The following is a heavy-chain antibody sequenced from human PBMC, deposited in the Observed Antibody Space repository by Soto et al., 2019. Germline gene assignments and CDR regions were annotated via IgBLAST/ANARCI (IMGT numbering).Heavy chain of an antibody. CDR1: GGSFSGYY. J-gene: IGHJ3*02. CDR2: INHSGST. D-gene: IGHD2-2*01. CDR3: ARMCDEYQGGYCSSTSCPKIYAFDI. Sequence: KPSETLSLTCAVYGGSFSGYYWTWIRPPPGKGLEWIGEINHSGSTNYNPSLKSRVTISVDTSKNQFSLKLSSVTAADTAVYYCARMCDEYQGGYCSSTSCPKIYAFDIWGQGTMVTVSS. V-gene: IGHV4-34*01.